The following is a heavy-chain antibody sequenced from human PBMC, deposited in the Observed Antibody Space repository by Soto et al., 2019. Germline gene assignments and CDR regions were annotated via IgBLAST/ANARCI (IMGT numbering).Heavy chain of an antibody. J-gene: IGHJ6*03. CDR2: ISSSSSYI. V-gene: IGHV3-21*01. D-gene: IGHD3-3*01. CDR1: GFTFSSYS. CDR3: ARAPRVLRFLVSYYYYMDV. Sequence: GGSLRLSCAASGFTFSSYSMNWVRQAPGKGLEWVSSISSSSSYIYYADSVKGRFTISRDNAKNSLYLQMNSLRAEDTAVYYCARAPRVLRFLVSYYYYMDVWGKGTTVTVSS.